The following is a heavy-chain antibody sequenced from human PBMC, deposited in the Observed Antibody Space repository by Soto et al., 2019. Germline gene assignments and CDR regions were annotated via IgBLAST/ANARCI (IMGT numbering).Heavy chain of an antibody. CDR1: GGTFSSYA. CDR3: ARVRATSSGSRFYFDY. Sequence: GASVKVSCKASGGTFSSYAISWVRQAPGQGLEWMGGIIPIFGTANYAQKFQGRVTITADESTSTAYMELSSLRSEDTAVYYCARVRATSSGSRFYFDYWGQGTLVTVSS. CDR2: IIPIFGTA. V-gene: IGHV1-69*13. D-gene: IGHD6-19*01. J-gene: IGHJ4*02.